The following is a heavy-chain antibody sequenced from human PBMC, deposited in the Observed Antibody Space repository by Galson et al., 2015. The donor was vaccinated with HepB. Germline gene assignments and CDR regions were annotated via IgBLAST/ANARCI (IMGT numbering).Heavy chain of an antibody. J-gene: IGHJ4*02. CDR3: ARGSCSGGSCYFLDY. CDR2: IYHSGTT. D-gene: IGHD2-15*01. CDR1: GGSVSSTNW. Sequence: LSLTCAVSGGSVSSTNWWTWVRQPPDKGLEWIGEIYHSGTTNYNPSLKSRVTISVDTSKNQFSLKLSSVTAADTAVYYCARGSCSGGSCYFLDYWGQGTLVTVSS. V-gene: IGHV4-4*02.